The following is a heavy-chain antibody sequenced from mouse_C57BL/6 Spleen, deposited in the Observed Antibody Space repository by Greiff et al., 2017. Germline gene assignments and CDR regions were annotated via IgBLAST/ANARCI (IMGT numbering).Heavy chain of an antibody. V-gene: IGHV10-1*01. D-gene: IGHD2-4*01. Sequence: EVKLVESGGGLVQPKGSLKLSCATSGFSFNTYAMNWVRQAPGKGLEWVARIRSKSNNYATYYADSVKDRFTISRDDSESMLYLQRNNLKTEDTAMYYCVGDYDDFSYAMDYWGQGTSVTVSS. CDR3: VGDYDDFSYAMDY. CDR1: GFSFNTYA. J-gene: IGHJ4*01. CDR2: IRSKSNNYAT.